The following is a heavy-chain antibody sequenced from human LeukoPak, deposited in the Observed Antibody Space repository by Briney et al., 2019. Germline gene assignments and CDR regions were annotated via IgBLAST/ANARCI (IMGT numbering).Heavy chain of an antibody. CDR2: MNPNSGNT. Sequence: ASVKVSCKASGYTFTSYGINWVRQATGQGLEWMGWMNPNSGNTGYAQKFQGRVTMTRNTSISTAYMELSSLRSEDTAVYYCARGSLRYFDWLAPEDAFDIWGQGTMVTVSS. V-gene: IGHV1-8*02. J-gene: IGHJ3*02. CDR1: GYTFTSYG. D-gene: IGHD3-9*01. CDR3: ARGSLRYFDWLAPEDAFDI.